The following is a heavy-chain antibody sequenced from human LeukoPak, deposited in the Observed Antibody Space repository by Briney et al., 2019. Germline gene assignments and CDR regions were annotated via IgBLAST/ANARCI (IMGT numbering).Heavy chain of an antibody. CDR1: GGSIRSYY. V-gene: IGHV4-59*07. CDR3: ARVYYSNSYNYWYFDL. Sequence: PSDALPLTCIDSGGSIRSYYWSWIRQPPGTGLKWIAYIYYSGSTNYNPPLKSRVTISVDTSKNQFSLKLSSVTAADTAVYYCARVYYSNSYNYWYFDLWGRGTLVTVSS. J-gene: IGHJ2*01. CDR2: IYYSGST. D-gene: IGHD6-13*01.